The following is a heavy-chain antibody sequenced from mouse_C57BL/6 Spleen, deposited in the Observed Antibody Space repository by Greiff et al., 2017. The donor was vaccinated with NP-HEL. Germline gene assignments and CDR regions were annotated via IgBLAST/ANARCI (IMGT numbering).Heavy chain of an antibody. CDR1: GFSLTSYG. D-gene: IGHD2-1*01. J-gene: IGHJ4*01. CDR3: ARNAGGNYNYYAMDY. Sequence: VMLVESGPGLVQPSQSLSITCTVSGFSLTSYGVHWVRQSPGKGLEWLGVIWSGGSTDYNAAFISRLSISKDNSKSQVFFKMNSLQADDTAIYYCARNAGGNYNYYAMDYWGQGTSVTVSS. CDR2: IWSGGST. V-gene: IGHV2-2*01.